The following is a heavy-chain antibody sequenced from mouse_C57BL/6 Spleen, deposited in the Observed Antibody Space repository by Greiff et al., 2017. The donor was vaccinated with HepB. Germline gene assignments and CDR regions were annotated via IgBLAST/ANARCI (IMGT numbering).Heavy chain of an antibody. Sequence: EVQLQQSGPVLVKPGASVKMSCKASGYTFTDYYMNWVKQSHGKSLEWIGVINPYNGGTSYNQKFKGKATLTVDKSSSTAYMELNSLTSEDSAVYYCARWENSSYAMDYWGQGTSVTVSS. CDR2: INPYNGGT. V-gene: IGHV1-19*01. CDR3: ARWENSSYAMDY. CDR1: GYTFTDYY. J-gene: IGHJ4*01. D-gene: IGHD1-1*01.